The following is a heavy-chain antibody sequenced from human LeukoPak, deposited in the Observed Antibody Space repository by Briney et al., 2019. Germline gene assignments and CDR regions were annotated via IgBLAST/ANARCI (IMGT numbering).Heavy chain of an antibody. D-gene: IGHD1-26*01. CDR1: GGSISSYY. CDR2: IYTSGST. J-gene: IGHJ4*02. Sequence: PSETLSLTCTVSGGSISSYYWSWIRQPAGKGLEWIGRIYTSGSTNYNPSLKSRVTMSVDTSKNQFSLKLSSVTAADTAVYYCARQGAAVGGTGRFYDYWGQGTLVTVSS. V-gene: IGHV4-4*07. CDR3: ARQGAAVGGTGRFYDY.